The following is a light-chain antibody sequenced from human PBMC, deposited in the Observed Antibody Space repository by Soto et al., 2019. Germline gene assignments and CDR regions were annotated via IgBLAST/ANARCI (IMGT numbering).Light chain of an antibody. Sequence: QSALPQPASGSGSPGQSITISCTGTSSDVGAYNYDSWYQQYPGEAPKVIIYDVSHRPAGVSNRFSGSKSGNTASLTISGLQTQDEADYYCSSYTSATTHVFGTGTKVTVL. V-gene: IGLV2-14*01. CDR3: SSYTSATTHV. CDR2: DVS. CDR1: SSDVGAYNY. J-gene: IGLJ1*01.